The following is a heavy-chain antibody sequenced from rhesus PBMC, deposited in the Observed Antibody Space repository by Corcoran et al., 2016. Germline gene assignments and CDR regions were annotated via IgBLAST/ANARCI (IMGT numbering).Heavy chain of an antibody. CDR2: ISYSGSS. J-gene: IGHJ4*01. V-gene: IGHV4-127*01. Sequence: QVQLQESGPGLVKPSETLSLTCAVSGYSISSGYGWSWIRQPPGKGLELIGYISYSGSSYYTPSFKSRVTISIDTSKNQLSLKLSSVTAADTAVYYCANLGIAAAGTDYWGQGVLVTVSS. D-gene: IGHD6-31*01. CDR3: ANLGIAAAGTDY. CDR1: GYSISSGYG.